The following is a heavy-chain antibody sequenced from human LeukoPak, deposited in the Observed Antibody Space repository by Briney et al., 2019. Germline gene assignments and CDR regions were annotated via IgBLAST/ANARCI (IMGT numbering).Heavy chain of an antibody. CDR3: AKRDDGRYYFDY. CDR1: GGSISSSSYY. D-gene: IGHD5-24*01. CDR2: IYYSGST. V-gene: IGHV4-39*01. J-gene: IGHJ4*02. Sequence: SETLSLTCTVSGGSISSSSYYWGWIRQPPGKGLEWIGSIYYSGSTYYNPSLKSRVTISVDTSKNQFSLKLSSVTAADTAVYYCAKRDDGRYYFDYWGQGTLVTVSS.